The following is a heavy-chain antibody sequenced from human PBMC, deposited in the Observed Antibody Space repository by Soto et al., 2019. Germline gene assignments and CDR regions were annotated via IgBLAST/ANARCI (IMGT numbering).Heavy chain of an antibody. Sequence: GGSLRLSCVGSGFSLANFPMNWVRQTPGKGLEWISYISPRGDNIYYTESVKGRFTISRDNARNSLYLQMNSLRDEDAALYYCAKGTHTNIGWPYYFVSRGQAVPLTVSS. J-gene: IGHJ4*02. D-gene: IGHD6-19*01. CDR1: GFSLANFP. V-gene: IGHV3-48*02. CDR3: AKGTHTNIGWPYYFVS. CDR2: ISPRGDNI.